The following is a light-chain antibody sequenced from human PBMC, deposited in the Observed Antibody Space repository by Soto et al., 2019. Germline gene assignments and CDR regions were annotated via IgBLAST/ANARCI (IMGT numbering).Light chain of an antibody. CDR2: DVS. Sequence: QSALTQPASVSGSPGQSITISCTGTSSDVGAYNYVSWYQQHPGKAPKLMIFDVSNRPSGVSNRFCGSKSGNTASLTISGLQAEDEADYYCSSYTTATTRVFGGWTKLTVL. J-gene: IGLJ3*02. CDR1: SSDVGAYNY. CDR3: SSYTTATTRV. V-gene: IGLV2-14*01.